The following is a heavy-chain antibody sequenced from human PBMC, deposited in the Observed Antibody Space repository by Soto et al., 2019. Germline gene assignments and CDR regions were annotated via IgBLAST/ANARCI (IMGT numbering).Heavy chain of an antibody. J-gene: IGHJ2*01. CDR1: DVSITDYY. Sequence: SETVSHTYTVSDVSITDYYVSWIRPQPGKALEWIGYGYHSVSIHYNPSLKTRVTISVDTSENQFSLRLSSVTAADTAVYYCARAFAGFGAYWYFDLWGRGTLVNVSS. D-gene: IGHD3-16*01. CDR2: GYHSVSI. CDR3: ARAFAGFGAYWYFDL. V-gene: IGHV4-59*01.